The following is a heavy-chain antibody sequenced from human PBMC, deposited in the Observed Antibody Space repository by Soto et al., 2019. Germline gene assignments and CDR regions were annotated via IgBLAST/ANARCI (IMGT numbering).Heavy chain of an antibody. CDR3: ARGLCGGDCFSDP. CDR2: IYYSGST. CDR1: GGSISSGDYY. V-gene: IGHV4-30-4*01. J-gene: IGHJ5*02. Sequence: QVQLQESGPGLVKPSQTLSLTCTVSGGSISSGDYYWSWIRQPPGKGLEWIGYIYYSGSTYYNPSLKSRVXXSXDXXKNQFSLKLSSVTAADTAVYYCARGLCGGDCFSDPWGQGTLVTVSS. D-gene: IGHD2-21*02.